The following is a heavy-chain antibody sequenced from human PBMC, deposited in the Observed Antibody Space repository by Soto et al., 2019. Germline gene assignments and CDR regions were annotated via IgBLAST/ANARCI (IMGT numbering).Heavy chain of an antibody. Sequence: SVKVSCKASGGTFSRYAISWVRQAPGQGLEWMGGIIPIFGTANYAQKFQGRVTITAAESTSTAYMELSSLRSEDTAVYYCARSPAYYYDSSGYSPWGQGTLVTVSS. CDR3: ARSPAYYYDSSGYSP. D-gene: IGHD3-22*01. CDR1: GGTFSRYA. J-gene: IGHJ5*02. V-gene: IGHV1-69*13. CDR2: IIPIFGTA.